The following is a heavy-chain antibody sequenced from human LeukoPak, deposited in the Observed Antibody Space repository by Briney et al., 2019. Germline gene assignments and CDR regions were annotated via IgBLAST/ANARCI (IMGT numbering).Heavy chain of an antibody. V-gene: IGHV4-39*07. Sequence: SETLSLTCTVSGGSISSSSYYWGWIRQPPGKGLEWIGSIYYSGSTYYNPSLKSRVTISVDTSKNQFSLKLSSVTAADTAVYYCAREGVATIMDFDYWGQGTLVTVSS. J-gene: IGHJ4*02. CDR1: GGSISSSSYY. CDR2: IYYSGST. CDR3: AREGVATIMDFDY. D-gene: IGHD5-12*01.